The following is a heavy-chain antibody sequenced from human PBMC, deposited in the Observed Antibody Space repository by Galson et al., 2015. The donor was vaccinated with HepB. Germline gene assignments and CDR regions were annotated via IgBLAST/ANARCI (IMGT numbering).Heavy chain of an antibody. Sequence: SLRLSCAASGFTFSSYAMSWVRQAPGKGLEWVSAISGSGGSTYYADSVKGRFTISRDNSKNTLYLQMNNLRAEDTAVYYCAKDPYLWFGELLSHPSPYSYWGQGTLVTVSS. V-gene: IGHV3-23*01. J-gene: IGHJ4*02. CDR1: GFTFSSYA. CDR2: ISGSGGST. D-gene: IGHD3-10*01. CDR3: AKDPYLWFGELLSHPSPYSY.